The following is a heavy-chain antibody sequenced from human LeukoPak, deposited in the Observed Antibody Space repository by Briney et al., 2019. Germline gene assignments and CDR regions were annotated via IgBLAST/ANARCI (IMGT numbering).Heavy chain of an antibody. CDR3: AAGVVPAAIPYYYYGMDV. Sequence: GGSLRLSRAASGFTFSSNYMSWVRQAPGKGLEWVSVIYSGGSTYYADSVKGRFTISRDNSKNTLYLQMNSLRAEDTAVYYCAAGVVPAAIPYYYYGMDVWGQGTTVTVSS. CDR2: IYSGGST. V-gene: IGHV3-53*01. D-gene: IGHD2-2*01. J-gene: IGHJ6*02. CDR1: GFTFSSNY.